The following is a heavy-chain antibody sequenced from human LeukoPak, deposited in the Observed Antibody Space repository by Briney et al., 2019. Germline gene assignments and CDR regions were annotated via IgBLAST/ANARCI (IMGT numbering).Heavy chain of an antibody. CDR2: IHSSGTT. J-gene: IGHJ4*02. D-gene: IGHD2-2*01. V-gene: IGHV4-4*07. CDR3: GRLNLPAVSGAFDY. CDR1: GGSISTYY. Sequence: SETLSLTCTVSGGSISTYYWSWIRQPAGKGLEWIGRIHSSGTTHYNPSLRSRVTLSIDTSKNQFSLKLSSVTAADTAVYYCGRLNLPAVSGAFDYWGQGTLFTVSS.